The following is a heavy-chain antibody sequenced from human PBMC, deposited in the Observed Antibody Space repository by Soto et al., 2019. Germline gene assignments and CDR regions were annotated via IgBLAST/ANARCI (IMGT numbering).Heavy chain of an antibody. D-gene: IGHD5-18*01. CDR1: GGTFSSYT. J-gene: IGHJ4*02. Sequence: QVQLVQSGAEVKKPGSSVKVSCKASGGTFSSYTISWVRQAPGQGLEWMGGIIPLFGTANDAQKFQGRVTITADESTSTVYMEVSSLRSEDTAVYYCAKAGRTGYSYGYGYFDHWGQGTLVTVSS. CDR3: AKAGRTGYSYGYGYFDH. CDR2: IIPLFGTA. V-gene: IGHV1-69*12.